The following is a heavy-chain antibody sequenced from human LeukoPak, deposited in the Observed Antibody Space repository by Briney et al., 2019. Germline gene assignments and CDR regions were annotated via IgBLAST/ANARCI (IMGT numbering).Heavy chain of an antibody. D-gene: IGHD2-2*02. J-gene: IGHJ4*02. CDR2: IYYSGST. CDR3: ARAPIYMGFDY. Sequence: SETLSLTCTVSGGSISSGGYSWSWIRQHPGKGLEWIGYIYYSGSTYYNPSLKSRVTISVDTSKNQFSLKLSSVTAADTAVYYCARAPIYMGFDYWGQGTLVTVSS. V-gene: IGHV4-31*03. CDR1: GGSISSGGYS.